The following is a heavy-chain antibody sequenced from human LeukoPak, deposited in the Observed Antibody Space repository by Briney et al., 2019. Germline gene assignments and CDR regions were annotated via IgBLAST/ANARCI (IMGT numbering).Heavy chain of an antibody. CDR1: GGSISSYY. Sequence: SETLSLTCTVSGGSISSYYWSWIRQPPGKGLEWIGYIYYSGSTNYNPSLKSRVTISVDTSKNQFSLKLSSVTAADTAVYYCARRRPAGSYYRNAFDIWGQGTMVTVPS. V-gene: IGHV4-59*12. D-gene: IGHD3-10*01. CDR3: ARRRPAGSYYRNAFDI. J-gene: IGHJ3*02. CDR2: IYYSGST.